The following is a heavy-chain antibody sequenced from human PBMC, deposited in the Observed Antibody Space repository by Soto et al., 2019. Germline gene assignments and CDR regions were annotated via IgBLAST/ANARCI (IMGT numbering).Heavy chain of an antibody. J-gene: IGHJ5*02. CDR2: SDYSGST. Sequence: SETLSLTCTVSGDSIFSGDYYWSWLRQHPGKGLEWIGYSDYSGSTHYNPSLKSRVTISVDMSKNHFSLKLSSVTAADTAVYYCARGITSRASWFDPWGQGTLVTV. CDR1: GDSIFSGDYY. D-gene: IGHD1-20*01. CDR3: ARGITSRASWFDP. V-gene: IGHV4-31*03.